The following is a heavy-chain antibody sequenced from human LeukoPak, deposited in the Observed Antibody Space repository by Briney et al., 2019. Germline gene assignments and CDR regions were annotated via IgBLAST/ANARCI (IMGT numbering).Heavy chain of an antibody. CDR3: ARDNRAFDI. CDR1: RFTFRSYW. V-gene: IGHV3-74*01. CDR2: INDDGSST. Sequence: PGGSLRLSCAASRFTFRSYWMHWVRHTPGKGLLWVSRINDDGSSTTYADSVKGRFTISRDNAKNTLYLQMNSLRAEDSAVYYCARDNRAFDIWGQGTMVTVSS. J-gene: IGHJ3*02.